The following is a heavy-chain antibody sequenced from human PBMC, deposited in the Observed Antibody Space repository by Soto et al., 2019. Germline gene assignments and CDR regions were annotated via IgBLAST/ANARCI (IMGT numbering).Heavy chain of an antibody. CDR3: ARGLATLPVFAFDI. CDR2: IYWSGDE. D-gene: IGHD6-6*01. Sequence: SGPTLVNPTQTLMLTCSFSGFSLTTSGVGVGWIRQSPGKALEWLALIYWSGDEHYRPSLKSRLSIFKDTSKNHVVLIMTDMDPVDTATYYCARGLATLPVFAFDIWGQGTMVTVSS. V-gene: IGHV2-5*01. J-gene: IGHJ3*02. CDR1: GFSLTTSGVG.